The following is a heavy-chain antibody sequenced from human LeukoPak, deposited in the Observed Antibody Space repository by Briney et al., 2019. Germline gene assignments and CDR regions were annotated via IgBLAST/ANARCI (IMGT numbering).Heavy chain of an antibody. CDR1: GVSISSYY. V-gene: IGHV4-59*01. CDR3: ARVAYYYGMDV. CDR2: IYYSGST. Sequence: PSETLSLTCTVSGVSISSYYWSWIRQLPGKGLEWIGYIYYSGSTNYNPSLKSRVTISVDTSKNQSSLKLSSVTAADTAVYYCARVAYYYGMDVWGQGTTVTVSS. J-gene: IGHJ6*02.